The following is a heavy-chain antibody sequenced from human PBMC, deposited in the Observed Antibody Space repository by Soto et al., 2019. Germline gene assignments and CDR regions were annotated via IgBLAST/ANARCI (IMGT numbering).Heavy chain of an antibody. D-gene: IGHD4-4*01. CDR3: ARGRVKVTNGMDV. J-gene: IGHJ6*02. CDR1: DGSIRIGGYY. Sequence: PSETLSLTCTVSDGSIRIGGYYWTWIRQHPGKCLEWIGYIYYSGNTYYNPSLKSRLTLSLDTSKNQFSLKLTSVTAADTAVYYCARGRVKVTNGMDVWSQGTTVTVSS. V-gene: IGHV4-31*03. CDR2: IYYSGNT.